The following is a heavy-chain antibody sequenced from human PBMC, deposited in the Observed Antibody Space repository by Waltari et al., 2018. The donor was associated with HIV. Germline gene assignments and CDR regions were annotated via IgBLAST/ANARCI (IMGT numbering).Heavy chain of an antibody. CDR3: ARGGVGGWYVYDT. CDR1: GGSFSGYY. J-gene: IGHJ5*02. CDR2: INHSGHT. Sequence: QVRLEQWGAGLLKPSATLSLTCAVYGGSFSGYYWSWIRQHPGRGLEWIGEINHSGHTNTNPSLKSRVIISVAASKNQFSLRLSSVAAADTAVYYCARGGVGGWYVYDTWGQGTLVTVSS. V-gene: IGHV4-34*01. D-gene: IGHD6-19*01.